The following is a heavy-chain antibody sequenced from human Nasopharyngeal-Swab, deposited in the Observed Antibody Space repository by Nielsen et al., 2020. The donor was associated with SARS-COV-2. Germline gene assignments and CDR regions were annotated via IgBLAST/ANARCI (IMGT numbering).Heavy chain of an antibody. CDR1: GFTFSSYA. Sequence: GESLKISCAASGFTFSSYAMSWVRQAPGKGLEWVSAISGSGGSTYYADSVKGRFTIPRDNSKNTLYLQMNSLRAEDTAVYYCAKVGFRSITGTSPLEYWGQGTLVTVSS. J-gene: IGHJ4*02. CDR2: ISGSGGST. V-gene: IGHV3-23*01. D-gene: IGHD1-20*01. CDR3: AKVGFRSITGTSPLEY.